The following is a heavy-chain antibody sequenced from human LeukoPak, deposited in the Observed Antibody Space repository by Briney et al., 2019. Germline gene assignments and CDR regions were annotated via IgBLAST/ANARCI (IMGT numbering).Heavy chain of an antibody. CDR3: ARGPGTWYYY. V-gene: IGHV4-4*02. CDR2: INHSGST. CDR1: GGSITNTNY. J-gene: IGHJ4*02. Sequence: SGTLSLTCGVSGGSITNTNYWTWVRQPPGKGLEWIGEINHSGSTNYNPSLKSRVTISIDTSKNQFSLKLSSVTAADTALYYCARGPGTWYYYWGQGTLVTVSS. D-gene: IGHD6-13*01.